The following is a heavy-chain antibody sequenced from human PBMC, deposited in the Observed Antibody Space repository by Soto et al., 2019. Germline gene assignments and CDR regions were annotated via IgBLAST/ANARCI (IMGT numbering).Heavy chain of an antibody. CDR3: SSDTISGSWSPLAY. D-gene: IGHD3-10*01. Sequence: QVQLVESGGGVVQPGSSLRLSCAASGFTFSTYAMDWVRQAPGKGLEWVGVITPNGGNERYADSVKGRFTISRDNVQNTLYLQMHSLRPEDTAISYCSSDTISGSWSPLAYWGQGTLVTVSS. J-gene: IGHJ4*02. V-gene: IGHV3-30-3*01. CDR2: ITPNGGNE. CDR1: GFTFSTYA.